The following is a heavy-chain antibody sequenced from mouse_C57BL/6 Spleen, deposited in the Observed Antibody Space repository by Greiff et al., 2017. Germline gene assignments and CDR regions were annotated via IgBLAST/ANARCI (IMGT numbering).Heavy chain of an antibody. J-gene: IGHJ2*01. V-gene: IGHV1-82*01. CDR2: IYPGNGDT. D-gene: IGHD2-1*01. CDR3: PRIYYANPY. Sequence: VKLQQSGPELVKPGASVKISCKASGYAFSSSWMNWVKQRPGKGLEWIGRIYPGNGDTNYNGKFKGKARLTANKSSSTAYMQLSSLTSEDSAVYFCPRIYYANPYWGQGTTLPVSS. CDR1: GYAFSSSW.